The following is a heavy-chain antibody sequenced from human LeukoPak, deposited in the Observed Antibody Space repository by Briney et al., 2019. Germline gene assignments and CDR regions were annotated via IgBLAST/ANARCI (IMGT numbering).Heavy chain of an antibody. Sequence: ASVKVSCKASGYDFTKYAVHWVRQAPGQGLEWMGLINPTGGSTGYAQKFQGRVTMTRDMSTSTDYMELSSLRSEDTAIYYCARDNSVGDNAWWFDPWGQGTLVTVSS. CDR2: INPTGGST. V-gene: IGHV1-46*01. CDR3: ARDNSVGDNAWWFDP. J-gene: IGHJ5*02. CDR1: GYDFTKYA. D-gene: IGHD1-26*01.